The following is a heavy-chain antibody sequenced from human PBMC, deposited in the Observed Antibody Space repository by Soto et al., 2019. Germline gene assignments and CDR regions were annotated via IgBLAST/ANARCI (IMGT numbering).Heavy chain of an antibody. CDR2: INSDGSST. J-gene: IGHJ6*03. D-gene: IGHD2-15*01. Sequence: GGSLRLSCAASGFTFITHGMHWVRQAPGKGLVWVSRINSDGSSTSSADSVKGRFTISRDNAKNTLYLQMNSLRAEDTAVYYCARENSGGLISYYYCMDVWGKGTTVSVSS. CDR1: GFTFITHG. V-gene: IGHV3-74*01. CDR3: ARENSGGLISYYYCMDV.